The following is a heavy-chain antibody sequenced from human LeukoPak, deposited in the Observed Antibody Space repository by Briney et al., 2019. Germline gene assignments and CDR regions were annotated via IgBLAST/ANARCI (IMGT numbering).Heavy chain of an antibody. J-gene: IGHJ5*02. CDR1: GGSISSGGYY. D-gene: IGHD6-13*01. CDR2: IYYSGST. V-gene: IGHV4-31*03. Sequence: SQTLSLTCTVSGGSISSGGYYWSWIRQHPGKGLEWIGYIYYSGSTYYNPSLKSRVTISVDTSRNQFSLKLSSVSAADTAVYYCARGYSSSGHNWFDPWGQGTLVTVSS. CDR3: ARGYSSSGHNWFDP.